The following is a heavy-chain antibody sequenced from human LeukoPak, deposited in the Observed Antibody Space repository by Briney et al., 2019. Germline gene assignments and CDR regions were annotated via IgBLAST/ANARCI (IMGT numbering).Heavy chain of an antibody. J-gene: IGHJ4*02. CDR1: GGSISGFY. D-gene: IGHD3-10*01. CDR2: INHSGST. V-gene: IGHV4-34*01. CDR3: ARRRLWFGELPIDY. Sequence: PSETLSLTCTVSGGSISGFYWSWIRQPPGKGLEWIGDINHSGSTNYNPSLKSRITVSVDTSKNQFSLKLSSVTAADTAVYYCARRRLWFGELPIDYWGQGTLVTVSS.